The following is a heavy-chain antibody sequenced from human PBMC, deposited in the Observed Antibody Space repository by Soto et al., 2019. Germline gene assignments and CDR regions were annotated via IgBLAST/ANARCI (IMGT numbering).Heavy chain of an antibody. Sequence: SETLSLTCAVYGGSFSGYYWSWIRQPPGKGLEWIGEINHSGSTNYNPSLKSRVTISVDTSKNQFSLKLSSVTAADTAVYYCARGGYSGYDYWVWYFDYWRQGTLVTVSS. CDR1: GGSFSGYY. CDR2: INHSGST. CDR3: ARGGYSGYDYWVWYFDY. V-gene: IGHV4-34*01. D-gene: IGHD5-12*01. J-gene: IGHJ4*02.